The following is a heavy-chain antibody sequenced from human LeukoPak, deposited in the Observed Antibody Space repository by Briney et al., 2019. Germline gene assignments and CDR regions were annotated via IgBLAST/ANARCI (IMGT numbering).Heavy chain of an antibody. CDR2: ISTYNGNT. D-gene: IGHD5-12*01. CDR3: ARDSDIVATQGDY. Sequence: GASVKVSCKASGYIFTSYGINWVRQAPGQGLEWMGWISTYNGNTNFAQKLQGRVTMTTDTSTRTAYMELRSLRSDDTAVYYCARDSDIVATQGDYWGQGTLVTVSS. CDR1: GYIFTSYG. J-gene: IGHJ4*02. V-gene: IGHV1-18*01.